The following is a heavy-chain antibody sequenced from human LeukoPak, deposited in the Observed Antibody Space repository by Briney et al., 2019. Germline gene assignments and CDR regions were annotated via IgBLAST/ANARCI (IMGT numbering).Heavy chain of an antibody. CDR1: GFTLSSYG. Sequence: PGGSLRLSCAASGFTLSSYGMHWVRQAPGKGVQVVAVISYDGTNKYYADFVKGRFIMSRDNSKNTLYLQMNSLRAEDTAVYYCAKDPSMVTTGVFDIWGQGTMVSVSS. J-gene: IGHJ3*02. CDR3: AKDPSMVTTGVFDI. V-gene: IGHV3-30*18. D-gene: IGHD4/OR15-4a*01. CDR2: ISYDGTNK.